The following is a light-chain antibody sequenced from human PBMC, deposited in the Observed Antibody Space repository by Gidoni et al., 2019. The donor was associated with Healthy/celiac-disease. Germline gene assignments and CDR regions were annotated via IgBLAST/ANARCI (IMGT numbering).Light chain of an antibody. Sequence: EIVMTQSPATLSVSPGERATLSCRASQRVSSNLAWYQQKPGQPPRLLIYGASTRATRIPARFGGSGSGKEFTLTSSSLQYEDVAVYYCQQYNNWPGTFGGGTKVEIK. CDR3: QQYNNWPGT. CDR2: GAS. J-gene: IGKJ4*01. CDR1: QRVSSN. V-gene: IGKV3-15*01.